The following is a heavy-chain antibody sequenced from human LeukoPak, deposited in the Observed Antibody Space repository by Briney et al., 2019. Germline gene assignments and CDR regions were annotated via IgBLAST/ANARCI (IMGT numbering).Heavy chain of an antibody. D-gene: IGHD3-10*01. Sequence: GGSLRLSCSASGFTFSTYGMHWVRQAPGKGLEYVSAISTNGGTTFYADSLKGRFIISRNNSKNTLYLQMSSLRTEDTAVYYCVKDTPSVGSWAALDVWGQGTVVTVSS. CDR1: GFTFSTYG. J-gene: IGHJ3*01. V-gene: IGHV3-64D*09. CDR2: ISTNGGTT. CDR3: VKDTPSVGSWAALDV.